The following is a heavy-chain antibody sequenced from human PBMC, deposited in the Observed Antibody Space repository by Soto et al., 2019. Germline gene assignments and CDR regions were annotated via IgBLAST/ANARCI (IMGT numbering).Heavy chain of an antibody. D-gene: IGHD3-10*01. CDR3: ARRITMVRGVKEYGMDV. CDR2: ISSSSSYT. Sequence: GGSLRLSXAASEFTFSDYYMSWIRQAPGKGLEWVSYISSSSSYTNYADSVKGRFTISRDNAKNSLYLQMNSLRAEDTAVYYCARRITMVRGVKEYGMDVWGQGTTVTVSS. V-gene: IGHV3-11*06. CDR1: EFTFSDYY. J-gene: IGHJ6*02.